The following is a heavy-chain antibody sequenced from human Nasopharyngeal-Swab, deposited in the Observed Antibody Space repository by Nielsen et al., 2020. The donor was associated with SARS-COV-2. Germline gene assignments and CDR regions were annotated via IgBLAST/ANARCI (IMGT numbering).Heavy chain of an antibody. J-gene: IGHJ4*02. D-gene: IGHD3-3*01. Sequence: GEALKISCAASGFTFSSYSMNWVRQAPGKGLEWVSSISSSSSYIHYADSVKGRFTISRDNAKNSLYLQMNSLRAEDTAVYYCARVDADYDFWSGSKSGLFDYWGQGTLVTVSS. CDR1: GFTFSSYS. CDR3: ARVDADYDFWSGSKSGLFDY. CDR2: ISSSSSYI. V-gene: IGHV3-21*01.